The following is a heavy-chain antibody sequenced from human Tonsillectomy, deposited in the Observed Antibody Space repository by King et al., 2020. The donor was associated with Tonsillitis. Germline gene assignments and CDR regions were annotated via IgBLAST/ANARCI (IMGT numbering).Heavy chain of an antibody. Sequence: VQLVESGAEVKKPGASVKVSCKASGYTFTTYAITWVRQAPGQGLEWMGWINAYNGNTNYAQELQGRVTLTTDTSTNTAYMELRSLRSDDTAVYYCASDILTGFYEYWGQGTLVTVTS. D-gene: IGHD3-9*01. V-gene: IGHV1-18*01. CDR1: GYTFTTYA. CDR3: ASDILTGFYEY. J-gene: IGHJ4*02. CDR2: INAYNGNT.